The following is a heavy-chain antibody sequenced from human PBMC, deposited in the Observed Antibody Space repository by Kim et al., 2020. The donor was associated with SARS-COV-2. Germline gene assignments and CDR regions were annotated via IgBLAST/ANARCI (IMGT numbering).Heavy chain of an antibody. CDR3: VRGHVVRSPKHFDY. J-gene: IGHJ4*02. V-gene: IGHV3-74*01. D-gene: IGHD2-15*01. Sequence: YADPVKGRFAISRDTAKNTLYLQMNSLRVEDTAVYFCVRGHVVRSPKHFDYWGRGTLVTVSS.